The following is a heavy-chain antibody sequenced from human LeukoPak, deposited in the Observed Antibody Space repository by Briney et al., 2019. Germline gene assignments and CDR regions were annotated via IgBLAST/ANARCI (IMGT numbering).Heavy chain of an antibody. CDR3: VRLFYYDSRGPPS. Sequence: SETLSLTCNVLGGSIRSSNYYWGWIRQPPGKGLEWIGGIYYSGSTYYNPSLKGRGTMSVDTSNNQFSLKLTSATATDTAVYYCVRLFYYDSRGPPSWGQGTLVTVSS. CDR1: GGSIRSSNYY. D-gene: IGHD3-22*01. V-gene: IGHV4-39*01. CDR2: IYYSGST. J-gene: IGHJ5*02.